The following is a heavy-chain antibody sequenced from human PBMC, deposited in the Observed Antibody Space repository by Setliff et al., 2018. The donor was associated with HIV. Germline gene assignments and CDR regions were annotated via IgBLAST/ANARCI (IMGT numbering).Heavy chain of an antibody. J-gene: IGHJ6*02. Sequence: SETLSLTCAVYGGSFSGYYWTWIRQPPGKGLEWIGKINHSGSAKYNPSLQSRVAISVDISKNQFSLKLNSETPDDTAVYYCARPSAANFFYSYAMDVWGQGSTVTVSS. V-gene: IGHV4-34*01. D-gene: IGHD6-13*01. CDR1: GGSFSGYY. CDR3: ARPSAANFFYSYAMDV. CDR2: INHSGSA.